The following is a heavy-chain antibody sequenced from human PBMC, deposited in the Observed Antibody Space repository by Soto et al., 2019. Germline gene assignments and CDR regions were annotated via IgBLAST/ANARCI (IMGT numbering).Heavy chain of an antibody. J-gene: IGHJ4*02. D-gene: IGHD3-10*01. CDR3: AREGLHGDYFDH. CDR1: GFTLSTYE. Sequence: EVQLVGSGGGLVQAGGSLRLSCAASGFTLSTYEMNWVRQAPGKGLEWVSFTSTRGSTIYYADSVKGRFTVSRDNAKNSVYLQMSSLRAEDTAVYYCAREGLHGDYFDHRGPGSVVTVSS. CDR2: TSTRGSTI. V-gene: IGHV3-48*03.